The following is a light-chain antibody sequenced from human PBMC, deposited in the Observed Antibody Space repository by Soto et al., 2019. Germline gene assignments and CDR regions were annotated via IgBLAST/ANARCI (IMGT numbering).Light chain of an antibody. Sequence: QSALTQPRSVSGSPGQSVTISCSGTDSDVGTFNSVTRYQQHPGKAPQLIIYDVNKRPSGVPDRFSGSKSGNTAYLTISGLRAEDETDYHCCSYAGSYSFVFGSGTKLTVL. CDR1: DSDVGTFNS. CDR2: DVN. CDR3: CSYAGSYSFV. V-gene: IGLV2-11*01. J-gene: IGLJ1*01.